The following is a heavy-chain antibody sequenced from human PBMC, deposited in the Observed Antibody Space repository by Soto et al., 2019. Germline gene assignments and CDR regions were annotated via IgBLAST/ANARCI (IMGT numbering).Heavy chain of an antibody. CDR2: IWYDGSNK. Sequence: QVQLVESGGGVVQPGRCLRLSCAASGFTFSSYGMHWVRQAPGKGLEWVAVIWYDGSNKYYADSVKGRFTISRDNSKNTLYLQMNSLRAEDTAVYYCARDGDYGSGSYYGYWGQGTLVTVSS. D-gene: IGHD3-10*01. V-gene: IGHV3-33*01. CDR3: ARDGDYGSGSYYGY. J-gene: IGHJ4*02. CDR1: GFTFSSYG.